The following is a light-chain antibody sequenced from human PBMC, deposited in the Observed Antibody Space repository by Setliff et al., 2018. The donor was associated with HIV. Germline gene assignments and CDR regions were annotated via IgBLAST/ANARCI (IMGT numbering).Light chain of an antibody. CDR1: SSDIGGYNF. J-gene: IGLJ1*01. CDR3: SSYTSSSPDV. Sequence: LTQPASVSGSPGQSITISCTGTSSDIGGYNFVSWYQHHPGKAPKLMIYEVTNRPSGVSNRFSGSKSGNTASLTISGLQADDEADYYCSSYTSSSPDVFGTGTKVTVL. V-gene: IGLV2-14*01. CDR2: EVT.